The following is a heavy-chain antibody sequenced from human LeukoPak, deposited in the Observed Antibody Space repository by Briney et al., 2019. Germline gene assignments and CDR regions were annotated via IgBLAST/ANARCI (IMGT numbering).Heavy chain of an antibody. CDR2: IYYSGST. D-gene: IGHD3-3*01. Sequence: SETLSLTCAVSGGSISSYYWSWIRQPPGKGLEWVRYIYYSGSTNYNPSIKSRVTISVDTSKNQFSLKLSSVTAADTAVYYCARGDSDYDFWSGYYRVGAFDIWGQGTMVTVSS. CDR1: GGSISSYY. V-gene: IGHV4-59*01. CDR3: ARGDSDYDFWSGYYRVGAFDI. J-gene: IGHJ3*02.